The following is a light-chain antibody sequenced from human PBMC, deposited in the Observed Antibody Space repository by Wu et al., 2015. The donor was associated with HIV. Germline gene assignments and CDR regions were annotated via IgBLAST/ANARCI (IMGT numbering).Light chain of an antibody. V-gene: IGKV1-9*01. CDR1: QDISTY. Sequence: IQLTQSPASLSASVRDRVSITCRAGQDISTYLAWYQQKPGTAPKLLIYASSSLHSGVPPRFSGSGSGTDFTLTIHNLQPEDFATYYCQQIKSYPWTFGQGTKVEVK. CDR3: QQIKSYPWT. CDR2: ASS. J-gene: IGKJ1*01.